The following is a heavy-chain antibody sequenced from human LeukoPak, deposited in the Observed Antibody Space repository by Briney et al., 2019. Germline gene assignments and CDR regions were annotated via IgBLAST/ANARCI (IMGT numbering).Heavy chain of an antibody. D-gene: IGHD3-3*01. V-gene: IGHV3-21*01. CDR2: ISSSSSYI. Sequence: GGSLRLSCAASGLTFSSYSMNWVRQAPGKGLEWVSSISSSSSYIYYADSVKGRFTISRDNAKNSLYLQMNSLRAEDTAVYYCARDAGYDFWSGYYTDHWGQGTLVTVSS. CDR1: GLTFSSYS. CDR3: ARDAGYDFWSGYYTDH. J-gene: IGHJ4*02.